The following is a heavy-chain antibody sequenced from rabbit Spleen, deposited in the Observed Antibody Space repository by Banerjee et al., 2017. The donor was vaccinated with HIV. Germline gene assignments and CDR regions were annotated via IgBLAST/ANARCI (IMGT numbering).Heavy chain of an antibody. Sequence: QEQLVESGGGLVQTGGSLKLSCKASGFDFSSNAMCWVRQAPGKGLEWITCIDADNSADTYYASWAKGRFTISKTSSTTVTLQMTSLTAADTATYFCARGSGRAWGYFNLWGPGTLVTVS. D-gene: IGHD1-1*01. V-gene: IGHV1S45*01. CDR2: IDADNSADT. CDR3: ARGSGRAWGYFNL. J-gene: IGHJ4*01. CDR1: GFDFSSNA.